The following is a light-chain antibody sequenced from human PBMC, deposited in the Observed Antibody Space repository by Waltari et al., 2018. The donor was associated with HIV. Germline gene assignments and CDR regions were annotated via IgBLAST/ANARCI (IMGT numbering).Light chain of an antibody. CDR2: EVS. J-gene: IGLJ1*01. Sequence: QSALTQPASVSGSPGQSITISCTGTSSDVGGYNYVSWYQQHPGKAPKFMIYEVSNRPSGVSKRFSGSKSGNTASLTISGLQAEDEADYYGSSYTSTSTGVFGTGTKVTVL. CDR3: SSYTSTSTGV. CDR1: SSDVGGYNY. V-gene: IGLV2-14*01.